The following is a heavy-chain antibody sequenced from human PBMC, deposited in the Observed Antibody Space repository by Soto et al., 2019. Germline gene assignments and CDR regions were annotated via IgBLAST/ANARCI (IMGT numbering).Heavy chain of an antibody. CDR3: ARGAHV. CDR2: ISGSGTTI. J-gene: IGHJ6*02. V-gene: IGHV3-48*03. Sequence: PGGSLRLSCAATGFIFSQYDMNWVRQAPGKGLEWISYISGSGTTIYYADSVKGRLTISRDNAKNSLFLQLSSLRAEDTAVYYCARGAHVWGQGTTVTVSS. CDR1: GFIFSQYD.